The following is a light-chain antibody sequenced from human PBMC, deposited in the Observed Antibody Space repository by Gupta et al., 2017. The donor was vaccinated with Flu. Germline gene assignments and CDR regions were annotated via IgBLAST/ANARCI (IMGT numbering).Light chain of an antibody. V-gene: IGLV1-47*01. CDR2: RDD. J-gene: IGLJ3*02. CDR1: SSDIGRNY. CDR3: AAWDDSLSALM. Sequence: QSVLTQPPSASGTPGQRVLISCSGSSSDIGRNYVSWHQQLPGTAPKVLIYRDDQRPSGVPDRFSGSKSGTSASLAISGLRSEDEADYYCAAWDDSLSALMFGGGTKLTVL.